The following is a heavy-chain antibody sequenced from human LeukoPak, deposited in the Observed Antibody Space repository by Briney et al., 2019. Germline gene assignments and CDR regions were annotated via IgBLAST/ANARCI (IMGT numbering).Heavy chain of an antibody. CDR1: GVSISSYY. CDR2: IYSGGST. Sequence: SETLSLTCTVSGVSISSYYWTWTRLPAGKGLEWIGRIYSGGSTNYNPSLKSRVTMSVDTSKNQFSLRLTSVTAADTAVYYCAREFYYYDSSGDNWFDPWGQGTLVTVSS. J-gene: IGHJ5*02. D-gene: IGHD3-22*01. V-gene: IGHV4-4*07. CDR3: AREFYYYDSSGDNWFDP.